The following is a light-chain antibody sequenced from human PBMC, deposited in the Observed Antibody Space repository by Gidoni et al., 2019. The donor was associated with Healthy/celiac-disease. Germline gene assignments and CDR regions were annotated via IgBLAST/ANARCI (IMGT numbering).Light chain of an antibody. CDR1: QSISSY. CDR2: AAS. Sequence: DIQMTQSPSSLSASVGDRVTITCRASQSISSYLNWYQQKPGKAPKLLIYAASSLQSGVPSRFSGSGSGTDFTLTISSLQPEYFATYYCQQSYSTPPWTFGQGTKVKIK. V-gene: IGKV1-39*01. J-gene: IGKJ1*01. CDR3: QQSYSTPPWT.